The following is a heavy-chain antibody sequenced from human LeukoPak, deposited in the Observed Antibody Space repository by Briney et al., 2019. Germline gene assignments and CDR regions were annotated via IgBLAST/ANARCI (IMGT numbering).Heavy chain of an antibody. J-gene: IGHJ4*02. CDR1: GFTVSSNY. CDR2: ISSSSSTI. Sequence: PGGSLRLSCAASGFTVSSNYMSWVRQAPGKGLEWVSYISSSSSTIYYADSVKGRFTISRDNSKNTLYLQMNSLRAEDTAVYYCAKGAESSGYYYDSSGYLDYWGQGTLVTVSS. V-gene: IGHV3-48*01. D-gene: IGHD3-22*01. CDR3: AKGAESSGYYYDSSGYLDY.